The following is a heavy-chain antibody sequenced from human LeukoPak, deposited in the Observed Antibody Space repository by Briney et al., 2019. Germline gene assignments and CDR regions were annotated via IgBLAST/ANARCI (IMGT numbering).Heavy chain of an antibody. CDR1: GFIFSGSW. J-gene: IGHJ4*02. CDR2: IKKDGSEK. Sequence: GGSLRLSCTASGFIFSGSWMAWIRRAPGKGLEWVAIIKKDGSEKYYVDSMKGRFTISRDNAKNSLFLQMNSLRAEDTAIYYCTTDTWYSAGHWGQGTLVTVYS. CDR3: TTDTWYSAGH. V-gene: IGHV3-7*03. D-gene: IGHD2-15*01.